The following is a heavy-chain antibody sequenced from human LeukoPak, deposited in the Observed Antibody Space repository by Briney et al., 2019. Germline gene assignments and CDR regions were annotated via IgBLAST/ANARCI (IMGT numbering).Heavy chain of an antibody. V-gene: IGHV4-61*02. Sequence: SQTVSLTCTVSGGSVSSSSYYWSWIRQPAGKGLEWIGRIYTSGSTNYNPSLKSRVTISVDTSKNQFSLKLSSVTAADTAVYYCARETFVVVPAALDYWGQGTLVTVSS. CDR2: IYTSGST. CDR3: ARETFVVVPAALDY. CDR1: GGSVSSSSYY. D-gene: IGHD2-2*01. J-gene: IGHJ4*02.